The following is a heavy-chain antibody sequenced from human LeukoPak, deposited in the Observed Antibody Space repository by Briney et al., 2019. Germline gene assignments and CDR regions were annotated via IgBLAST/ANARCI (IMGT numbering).Heavy chain of an antibody. D-gene: IGHD3-10*01. J-gene: IGHJ4*02. CDR2: VSGNGGDI. Sequence: GGSLRLSCAVSGFSFGGHYMSWLRQAPGKGPEWISYVSGNGGDIAYADSVKGRFTISRDNAKNSLHLQMNSLRVEDTAVYHCVRHAGRAGGQWGQGALIAVSS. V-gene: IGHV3-11*01. CDR1: GFSFGGHY. CDR3: VRHAGRAGGQ.